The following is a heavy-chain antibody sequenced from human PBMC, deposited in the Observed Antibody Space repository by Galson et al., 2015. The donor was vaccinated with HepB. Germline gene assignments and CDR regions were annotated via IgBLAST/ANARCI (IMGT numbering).Heavy chain of an antibody. CDR2: IYSGGHA. V-gene: IGHV3-53*01. CDR3: ASPFCIGGNCYPLWY. J-gene: IGHJ4*02. CDR1: GFTVSKSY. Sequence: SLRLSCAVSGFTVSKSYVSWVRQAPGKGLEWLPVIYSGGHAFYADSVQGRFTISRDTSKNTVYLQMRSLRAEDTAVYYCASPFCIGGNCYPLWYWGQGTLVTVSS. D-gene: IGHD2-15*01.